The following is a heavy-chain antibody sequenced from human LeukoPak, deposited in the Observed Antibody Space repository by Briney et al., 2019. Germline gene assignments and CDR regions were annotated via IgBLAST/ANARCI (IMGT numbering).Heavy chain of an antibody. CDR3: ARDWDGSGKVGGSVFDY. Sequence: PGGSLRLSCAASGFTFSDYYMSWVRQAPGKGLEWVANIKQDGSEKYYVDSVKGRFTISRDNAKNSLYLQMNSLRAEDTAVYYCARDWDGSGKVGGSVFDYWGQGTLVTVSS. J-gene: IGHJ4*02. V-gene: IGHV3-7*03. D-gene: IGHD3-10*01. CDR1: GFTFSDYY. CDR2: IKQDGSEK.